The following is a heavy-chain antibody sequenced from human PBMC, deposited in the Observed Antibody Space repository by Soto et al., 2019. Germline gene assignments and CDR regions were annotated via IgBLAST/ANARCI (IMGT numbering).Heavy chain of an antibody. D-gene: IGHD1-20*01. CDR3: ANTITGIPHSFDY. CDR1: GFTFSSYA. V-gene: IGHV3-23*01. Sequence: EVQLLESGGGLVQPGGSLRLSCAASGFTFSSYAMSWVRQAPGKGLEWFSAISGSGGSTYYADSVKGRFTISRDNSKNTLYLQMNSLRAEDTAVYYCANTITGIPHSFDYWGQGTLVTVSS. CDR2: ISGSGGST. J-gene: IGHJ4*02.